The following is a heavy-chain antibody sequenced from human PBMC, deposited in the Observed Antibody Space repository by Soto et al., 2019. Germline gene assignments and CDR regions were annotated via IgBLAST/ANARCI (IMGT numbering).Heavy chain of an antibody. Sequence: QVQLQESGPGLVKPSQTLSLTCTVSGGSISSGGYYWSWIRQHPGKGLEWIGYIYYSGSTYYNPSLKSRVNISVDTSKNQFSLKLSSVTAADTAVYYCARDSRRVVVIANTENYYYYMDVWGKGTTVTVSS. CDR2: IYYSGST. V-gene: IGHV4-31*03. J-gene: IGHJ6*03. CDR1: GGSISSGGYY. D-gene: IGHD2-21*01. CDR3: ARDSRRVVVIANTENYYYYMDV.